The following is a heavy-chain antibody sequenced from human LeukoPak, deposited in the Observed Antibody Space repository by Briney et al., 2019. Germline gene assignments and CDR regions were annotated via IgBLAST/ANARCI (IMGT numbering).Heavy chain of an antibody. J-gene: IGHJ4*02. Sequence: PGGSLRLSCAASGFTFSSYGMHWVRQAPGKGLEWVAVISYDGRNKYHADSVKGRFTISRDNSKNTLYLQMNSLRAEDTALYYCVRVSEYSDSSFDYWGQGTLVTVSS. V-gene: IGHV3-30*03. CDR1: GFTFSSYG. CDR3: VRVSEYSDSSFDY. CDR2: ISYDGRNK. D-gene: IGHD6-6*01.